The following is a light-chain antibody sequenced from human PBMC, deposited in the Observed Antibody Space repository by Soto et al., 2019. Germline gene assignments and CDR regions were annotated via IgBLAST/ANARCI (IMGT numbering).Light chain of an antibody. V-gene: IGKV3-20*01. CDR1: QSIINNY. Sequence: ESVLTQSPGSLSLSPGETATLSCRASQSIINNYLAWYQQKPGQAPRLLIYGASIRATGVPDRFSCSGSGTDFTLTITRLEAEDFAVYYCQQYGTSRLMFTFGQGTKLGVK. J-gene: IGKJ2*01. CDR3: QQYGTSRLMFT. CDR2: GAS.